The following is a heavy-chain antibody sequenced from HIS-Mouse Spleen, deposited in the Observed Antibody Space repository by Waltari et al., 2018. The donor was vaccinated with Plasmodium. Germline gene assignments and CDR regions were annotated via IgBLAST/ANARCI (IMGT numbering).Heavy chain of an antibody. J-gene: IGHJ2*01. CDR2: IYHSGST. Sequence: QVQLQESGPGLVKPSETLSLTCTVSGYSISSGSSWGWIRQPPGKGLEWIGSIYHSGSTYYNPSLKSRVTISVDTSKNQFSLKLSSVTAADTAVYYCARSLGIASSYWYFDLWGRGTLVTVSS. V-gene: IGHV4-38-2*02. CDR3: ARSLGIASSYWYFDL. D-gene: IGHD2-15*01. CDR1: GYSISSGSS.